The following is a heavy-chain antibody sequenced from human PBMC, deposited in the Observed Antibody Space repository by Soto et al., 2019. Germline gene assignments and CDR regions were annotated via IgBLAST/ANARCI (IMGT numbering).Heavy chain of an antibody. CDR3: LHWPVGHSGSGQGFFQL. CDR1: GFSLSTIGVR. CDR2: IYWDDDK. V-gene: IGHV2-5*02. Sequence: SGPTLVNPTQSLTLTRTFSGFSLSTIGVRVGWNGQPPGNALEWLALIYWDDDKRYSPSLKSRLTITKDASKNQVVLTIANMETGATGAYYCLHWPVGHSGSGQGFFQLWGHGGEVTVSS. D-gene: IGHD5-12*01. J-gene: IGHJ1*01.